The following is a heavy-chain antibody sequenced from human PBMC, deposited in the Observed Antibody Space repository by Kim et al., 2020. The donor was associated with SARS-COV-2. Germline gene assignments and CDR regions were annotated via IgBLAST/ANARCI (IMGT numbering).Heavy chain of an antibody. Sequence: GGSLRLSCVGSGFSFSRYSMNWVRQAPGKGLEWISYVRSSSSPIYYADSVKGRFTVSRDNAKNSLYLQMNSVRAEDTAVYYCARDGWGGYCVGSYFYYG. CDR1: GFSFSRYS. D-gene: IGHD3-3*01. CDR3: ARDGWGGYCVGSYFYYG. V-gene: IGHV3-48*04. J-gene: IGHJ6*01. CDR2: VRSSSSPI.